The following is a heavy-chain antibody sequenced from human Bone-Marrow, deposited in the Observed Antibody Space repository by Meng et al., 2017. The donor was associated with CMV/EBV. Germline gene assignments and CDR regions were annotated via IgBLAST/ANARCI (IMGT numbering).Heavy chain of an antibody. Sequence: GGSLRLSCAASGLTFDDYAMGWVRQAPGKGLEWVSGISWNGNDIGYADSVRGRFTISRDNAKNSLYLQMNSLRTEDTAFYYCARVVVPAAMGYFYYGMDVWGQGPTVTVSS. D-gene: IGHD2-2*01. CDR1: GLTFDDYA. J-gene: IGHJ6*02. CDR2: ISWNGNDI. CDR3: ARVVVPAAMGYFYYGMDV. V-gene: IGHV3-9*01.